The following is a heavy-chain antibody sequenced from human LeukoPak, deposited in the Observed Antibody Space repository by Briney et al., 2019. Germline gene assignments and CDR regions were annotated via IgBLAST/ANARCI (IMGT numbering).Heavy chain of an antibody. CDR1: GYTFTSYY. J-gene: IGHJ4*02. CDR3: AREGPDTFYFDS. D-gene: IGHD3-9*01. Sequence: GASVKVSCKASGYTFTSYYMHWVRQAPGQGLEWMGIINPSGGSTSYAQKFQGRVTMTRDTSTSTVYMELSSLTSEDTAVYYCAREGPDTFYFDSWGQGTLVTVSS. CDR2: INPSGGST. V-gene: IGHV1-46*01.